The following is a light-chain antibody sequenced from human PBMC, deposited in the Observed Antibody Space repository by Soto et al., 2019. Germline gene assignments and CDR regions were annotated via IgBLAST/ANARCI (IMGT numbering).Light chain of an antibody. J-gene: IGKJ2*01. Sequence: DIHMTHSPSTMTASVGDRVPSTCRASQSIGTWLAWYQQKPGKAPKLLIYDASTLESGVPSRFSGSGSGTEFTLIISSLQPDDFATYYCQQYDTYSMYTFGQGTKV. CDR1: QSIGTW. CDR2: DAS. CDR3: QQYDTYSMYT. V-gene: IGKV1-5*01.